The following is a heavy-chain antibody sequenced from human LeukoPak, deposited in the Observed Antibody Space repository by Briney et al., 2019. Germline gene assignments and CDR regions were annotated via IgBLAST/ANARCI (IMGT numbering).Heavy chain of an antibody. V-gene: IGHV3-23*01. CDR1: EFTFSAYA. Sequence: GGSLRLSCAASEFTFSAYAMSWVRQAPGKGLEWVSAISGSGGSTYYADSVKGRFTISRDNSKNTLYLQMNSLRAEDTAVYYCAAYRDYEGFNWGQGTLVTVSS. CDR2: ISGSGGST. CDR3: AAYRDYEGFN. J-gene: IGHJ4*02. D-gene: IGHD5-12*01.